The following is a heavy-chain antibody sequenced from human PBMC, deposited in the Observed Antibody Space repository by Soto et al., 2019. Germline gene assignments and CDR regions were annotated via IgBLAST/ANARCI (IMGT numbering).Heavy chain of an antibody. J-gene: IGHJ4*02. CDR3: LKAAVNYYDSSGYPAYFDY. CDR2: ISASGANT. D-gene: IGHD3-22*01. V-gene: IGHV3-23*01. CDR1: GITFSNYA. Sequence: PGGSLRLSCVASGITFSNYALSWVRQAPGKGLEWVSGISASGANTYYADSVKGRFTISRDNSKNTLSLQVNSLRADDTAVYYCLKAAVNYYDSSGYPAYFDYWGQGTLVTVSS.